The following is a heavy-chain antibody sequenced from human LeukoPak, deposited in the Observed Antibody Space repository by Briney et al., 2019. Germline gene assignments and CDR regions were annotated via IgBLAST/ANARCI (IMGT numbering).Heavy chain of an antibody. J-gene: IGHJ3*02. Sequence: GGSLRLSFAASGFTFSDYYMSWIRQAPGKGLEWVSYISSSGSTIYYADSVKGRFTISRDNAKNSLYLQMNSLRAEDTAVYYCARSVYVDAFDIWGQGTMVTVSS. CDR2: ISSSGSTI. CDR3: ARSVYVDAFDI. V-gene: IGHV3-11*01. D-gene: IGHD3-3*01. CDR1: GFTFSDYY.